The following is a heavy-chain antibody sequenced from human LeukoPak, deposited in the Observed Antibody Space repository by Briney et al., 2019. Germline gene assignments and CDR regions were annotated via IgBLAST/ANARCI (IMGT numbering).Heavy chain of an antibody. D-gene: IGHD3-3*01. J-gene: IGHJ6*03. CDR3: ARENFGVDPTSYYYYYYMDV. Sequence: GGSLRLSCAASGFTFSSYWMSWVRQAPGKGLEWVANIKQDGSEKYYVDSVKGRFTISRDNAKNSLYLQMNSLRAEDTAVYYCARENFGVDPTSYYYYYYMDVWGKGTTVTVSS. CDR2: IKQDGSEK. V-gene: IGHV3-7*01. CDR1: GFTFSSYW.